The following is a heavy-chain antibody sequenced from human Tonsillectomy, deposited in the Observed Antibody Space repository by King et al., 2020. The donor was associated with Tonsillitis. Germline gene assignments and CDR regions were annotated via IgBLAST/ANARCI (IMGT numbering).Heavy chain of an antibody. V-gene: IGHV5-51*03. J-gene: IGHJ1*01. Sequence: QLVQSGAEVKKPGESLKISCKGSGYSFSSFWIGWVRQMPGKGLEWMGIIYPGDSETRYSPSFQGQVTISADKSIRTAYLQWSSLKASDTAMYYCARSDPDAFESGYLYFENWGQGTLVTASS. D-gene: IGHD6-13*01. CDR3: ARSDPDAFESGYLYFEN. CDR2: IYPGDSET. CDR1: GYSFSSFW.